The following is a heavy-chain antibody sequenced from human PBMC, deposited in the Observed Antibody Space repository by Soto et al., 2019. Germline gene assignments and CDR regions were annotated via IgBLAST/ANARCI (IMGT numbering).Heavy chain of an antibody. Sequence: EVQLVESGGGLVKPGGSLRLSCAASRLILSNYNMNWIRQAPGKGLEWVSSISRDSTYIYYADSVKGRFTFSRDNANNSVFLQMNSLRVEDTAVYFCARDRLPVGAIADFWGQGTLVTVSS. CDR3: ARDRLPVGAIADF. J-gene: IGHJ4*02. D-gene: IGHD1-26*01. CDR1: RLILSNYN. CDR2: ISRDSTYI. V-gene: IGHV3-21*01.